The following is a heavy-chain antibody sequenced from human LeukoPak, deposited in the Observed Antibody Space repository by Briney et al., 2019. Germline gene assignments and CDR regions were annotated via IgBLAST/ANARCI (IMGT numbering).Heavy chain of an antibody. J-gene: IGHJ6*03. Sequence: GGSLRLSCAASGFTFSSYAMHWVRQAPGKGLEWVAVISYDGSNKYYADSVKGRFTTSRDNSKNTLYLQMNSLRAEDTAVYYCARDGGITGTTNYYYYMDVWGKGTTVTVSS. CDR3: ARDGGITGTTNYYYYMDV. D-gene: IGHD1-7*01. CDR1: GFTFSSYA. V-gene: IGHV3-30*04. CDR2: ISYDGSNK.